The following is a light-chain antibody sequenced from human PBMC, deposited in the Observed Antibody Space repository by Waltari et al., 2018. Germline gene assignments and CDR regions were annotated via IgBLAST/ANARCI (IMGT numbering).Light chain of an antibody. CDR2: DAS. CDR3: QQRSNWLS. J-gene: IGKJ4*01. V-gene: IGKV3-11*01. Sequence: EIVLTQSPATLSLSPGERATLSCRASQRVTNYLAWYQHKPGQAPRLLIYDASARATGIPARFSGSGSGTDFTLTISSLEPEDFAVYYCQQRSNWLSFGGGTKVEIK. CDR1: QRVTNY.